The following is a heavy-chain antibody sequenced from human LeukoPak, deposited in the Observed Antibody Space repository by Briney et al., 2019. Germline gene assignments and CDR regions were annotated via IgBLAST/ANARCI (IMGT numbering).Heavy chain of an antibody. CDR2: VSNSGST. CDR1: GGSISSYF. Sequence: SETLSLTCTVSGGSISSYFWSWIRLPPGKGLEWIRYVSNSGSTNSNPSLKSRLTISADTSKNQFSLKMSSVTAADTAVYYCARHGGVVRGEGSDAFDIWGQGTLVIVSS. J-gene: IGHJ3*02. D-gene: IGHD3-10*01. V-gene: IGHV4-59*08. CDR3: ARHGGVVRGEGSDAFDI.